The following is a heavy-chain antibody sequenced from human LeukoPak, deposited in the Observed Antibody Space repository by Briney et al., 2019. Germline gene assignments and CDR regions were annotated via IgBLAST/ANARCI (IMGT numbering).Heavy chain of an antibody. Sequence: KPSETLSLTCAVYGGSFSGYYWSWIRQPPGKGLEWIGEINHSGSTNYNPSLKSRVTISVDMSKNQFSLKLSSVTAADTAVYYCARGRAAMVHWGQGTLVTVSS. CDR2: INHSGST. D-gene: IGHD5-18*01. CDR3: ARGRAAMVH. V-gene: IGHV4-34*01. J-gene: IGHJ4*02. CDR1: GGSFSGYY.